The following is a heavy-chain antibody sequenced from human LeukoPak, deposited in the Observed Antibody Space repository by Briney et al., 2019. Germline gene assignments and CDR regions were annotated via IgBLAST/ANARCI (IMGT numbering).Heavy chain of an antibody. CDR1: GFTFSSYA. CDR2: ISGSGGST. CDR3: AKVRSDYDFWSGYRYYFDY. Sequence: GGSLRLSCAASGFTFSSYAMSWVRQAPGKGLEWVSAISGSGGSTYYADSVKGRFTISRDNSKNTLYLQMNSLRAEDTAVYYCAKVRSDYDFWSGYRYYFDYWGQGTLVTVSP. D-gene: IGHD3-3*01. J-gene: IGHJ4*02. V-gene: IGHV3-23*01.